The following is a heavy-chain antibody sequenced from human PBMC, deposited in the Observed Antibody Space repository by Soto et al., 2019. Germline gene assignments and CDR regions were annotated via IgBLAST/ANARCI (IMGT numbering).Heavy chain of an antibody. J-gene: IGHJ4*02. CDR2: ISYDGSNK. D-gene: IGHD5-12*01. CDR3: ARDWSGYSGYDKTFDY. CDR1: GFTFSSYA. V-gene: IGHV3-30-3*01. Sequence: GGSLRLSCAASGFTFSSYAMHWVRQAPGKGLEWVAVISYDGSNKYYADSVKGRFTISRDNSKNTLYLQMNSLRAEDTAVYYCARDWSGYSGYDKTFDYWGQGTPVPVSP.